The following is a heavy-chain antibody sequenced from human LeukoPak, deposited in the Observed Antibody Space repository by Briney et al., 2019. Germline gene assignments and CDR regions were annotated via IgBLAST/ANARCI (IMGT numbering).Heavy chain of an antibody. V-gene: IGHV3-74*01. CDR1: GFTFSSYW. D-gene: IGHD6-13*01. J-gene: IGHJ4*02. CDR2: INSDESST. CDR3: ARECLAAAATFDY. Sequence: GGSLRLSCAASGFTFSSYWMHWVRQAPGKGLVWVSRINSDESSTTYADSVKGRFIISRDNAKNTLYLQMNSLRAEDTAVYYCARECLAAAATFDYWGQGTLVTVSS.